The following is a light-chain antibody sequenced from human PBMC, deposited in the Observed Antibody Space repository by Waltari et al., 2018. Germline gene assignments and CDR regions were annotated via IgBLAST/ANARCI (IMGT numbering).Light chain of an antibody. CDR2: WAA. V-gene: IGKV4-1*01. CDR3: QQYYNAPLT. J-gene: IGKJ4*01. CDR1: QSILYRSSNRNA. Sequence: DIVMTQSPDSLAVSLCEMATINCKSSQSILYRSSNRNALAWYQQKPGQPPKLLFFWAATRESGAPDRFSDSGSGTDFTLTISSLQAEDVAVYYCQQYYNAPLTFGGGTKVEIK.